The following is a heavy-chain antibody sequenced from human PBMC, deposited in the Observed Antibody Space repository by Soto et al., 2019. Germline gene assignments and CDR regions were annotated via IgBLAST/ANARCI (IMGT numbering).Heavy chain of an antibody. CDR1: GGSISSGDYY. CDR3: AREGGGAYYFDY. CDR2: IYYSGST. V-gene: IGHV4-30-4*01. D-gene: IGHD2-15*01. J-gene: IGHJ4*02. Sequence: SETLSLSCTVSGGSISSGDYYWSWIRQPPGKGLEWIGYIYYSGSTYYNPSLKSRVTISVDTSKNQFSLKLSSVTAADTAVYYCAREGGGAYYFDYWGQGTLVTVSS.